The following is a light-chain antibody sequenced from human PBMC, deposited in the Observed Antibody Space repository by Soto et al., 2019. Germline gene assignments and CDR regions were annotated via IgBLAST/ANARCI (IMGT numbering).Light chain of an antibody. CDR1: QRVSSY. CDR3: QQRSNWIT. J-gene: IGKJ5*01. V-gene: IGKV3-11*01. Sequence: EIVLTQSPATLSLSPGERATLSCRASQRVSSYIAWYQQKPGQAPRRLIYDAANRATGIPARCSGSGSGTDFTLTISSLEPEDFAVYYYQQRSNWITFGQGTRLEIK. CDR2: DAA.